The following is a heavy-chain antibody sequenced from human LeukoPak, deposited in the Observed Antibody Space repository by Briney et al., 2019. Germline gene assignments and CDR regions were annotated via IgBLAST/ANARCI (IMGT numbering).Heavy chain of an antibody. CDR2: IYYSGST. D-gene: IGHD3-22*01. J-gene: IGHJ4*02. CDR1: GGSISSSSYY. CDR3: ARQIHYYDSSGYYLSPIDY. V-gene: IGHV4-39*01. Sequence: PSETLSLTCTVSGGSISSSSYYWGWIRQPPGKGLEWIGSIYYSGSTYYNPSLKSRVTISVDTSKNHFSLKLSSVTAADTAVYYCARQIHYYDSSGYYLSPIDYWGQGTLVTVSS.